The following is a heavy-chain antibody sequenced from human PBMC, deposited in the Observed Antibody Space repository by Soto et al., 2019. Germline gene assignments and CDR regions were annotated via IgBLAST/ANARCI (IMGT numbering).Heavy chain of an antibody. J-gene: IGHJ4*02. D-gene: IGHD6-6*01. V-gene: IGHV4-59*01. CDR2: IYYSGST. CDR1: GGSISSYY. CDR3: ARFDGRPYWNFDY. Sequence: SETLSLTCTVSGGSISSYYWSWIRQPPGKGLEWIGYIYYSGSTNYNPSLKSRVTISVVTSKNQFSLKLSFVTAADTAVYYCARFDGRPYWNFDYWGQGTLVTVSS.